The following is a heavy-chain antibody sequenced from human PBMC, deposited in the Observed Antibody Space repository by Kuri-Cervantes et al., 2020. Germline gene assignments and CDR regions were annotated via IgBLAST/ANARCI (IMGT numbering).Heavy chain of an antibody. CDR2: ISSSSSTI. V-gene: IGHV3-48*01. D-gene: IGHD3-10*01. Sequence: GESLKISCAASGFTFSTYSMNWVRQAPGKGLEWVSYISSSSSTIYHADSAKGRFTISRDNSKNTLYLQMNSLRAEDTAVYYCAKDEAMVRGGYYYYYGMDVWGQGTTVTVSS. J-gene: IGHJ6*02. CDR3: AKDEAMVRGGYYYYYGMDV. CDR1: GFTFSTYS.